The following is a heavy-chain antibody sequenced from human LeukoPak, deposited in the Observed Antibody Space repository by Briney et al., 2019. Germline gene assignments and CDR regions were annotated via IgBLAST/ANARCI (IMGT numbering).Heavy chain of an antibody. V-gene: IGHV3-30*02. Sequence: GGSLRLSCAASGFTFSSYGMHWVRKAPGKGLEWVAFIRYDGSNKYYADSVKGRFTISRDNSKNTLYLQMNSLRAEDTAVYYCAKETVKRWLTSPQAHWGQGTLVTVSS. D-gene: IGHD5-24*01. CDR1: GFTFSSYG. CDR3: AKETVKRWLTSPQAH. J-gene: IGHJ4*02. CDR2: IRYDGSNK.